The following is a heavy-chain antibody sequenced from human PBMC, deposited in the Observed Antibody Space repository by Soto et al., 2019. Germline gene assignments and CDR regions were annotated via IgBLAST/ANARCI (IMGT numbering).Heavy chain of an antibody. D-gene: IGHD2-2*01. J-gene: IGHJ4*02. CDR1: GFIFSNAW. V-gene: IGHV3-15*07. CDR2: IKSKINGGTA. Sequence: GSLRLSCAASGFIFSNAWINWVRQVPGKGLEWVGRIKSKINGGTADYAAPVQGRFAVSRDDSKNTLYLQMNSLRAEDTAVYYCARDVVPFVVVPAGLNWGQGTLVTVSS. CDR3: ARDVVPFVVVPAGLN.